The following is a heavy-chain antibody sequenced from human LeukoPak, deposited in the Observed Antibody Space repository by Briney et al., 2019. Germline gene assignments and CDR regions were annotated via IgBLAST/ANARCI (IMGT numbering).Heavy chain of an antibody. CDR2: IRTSIVTT. J-gene: IGHJ4*02. Sequence: GGSLKVSCKASGYTFTICYIHWVRQAPGQGLEWMGVIRTSIVTTTYAHHFQGGVTMTRDTSTSTVYMELSSLRSEDTAVYYCARSYSSSWCYFDYWAQGTLVSVSS. D-gene: IGHD6-13*01. V-gene: IGHV1-46*01. CDR1: GYTFTICY. CDR3: ARSYSSSWCYFDY.